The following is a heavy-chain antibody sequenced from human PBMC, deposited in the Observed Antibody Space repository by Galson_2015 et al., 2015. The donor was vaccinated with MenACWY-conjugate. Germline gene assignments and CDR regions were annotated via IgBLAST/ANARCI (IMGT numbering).Heavy chain of an antibody. Sequence: SLRLSCAASGFTFSTYGMHWVRQAPGKGLEWVAVISYDGNAKYYADSVKGRFTISRDNSKSTLYLQMNSLRAEDTAVYCCAKEKTAYTSRGVDYWGQGTLVTVSS. CDR2: ISYDGNAK. D-gene: IGHD6-13*01. V-gene: IGHV3-30*18. CDR1: GFTFSTYG. CDR3: AKEKTAYTSRGVDY. J-gene: IGHJ4*02.